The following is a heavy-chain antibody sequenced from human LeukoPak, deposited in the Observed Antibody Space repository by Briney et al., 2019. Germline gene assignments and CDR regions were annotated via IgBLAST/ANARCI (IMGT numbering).Heavy chain of an antibody. V-gene: IGHV3-53*01. CDR3: ARAPGGYNSDYYFDY. Sequence: GGSLRLSCAASGFTVSSNYMSWVRQAPGKGLEWVSVIYSGGSTYYADSVKGRFTISRDNSKNTLYLQMNSLRAEDTAVYYCARAPGGYNSDYYFDYWGQGTLVTVSS. CDR2: IYSGGST. J-gene: IGHJ4*02. D-gene: IGHD5-24*01. CDR1: GFTVSSNY.